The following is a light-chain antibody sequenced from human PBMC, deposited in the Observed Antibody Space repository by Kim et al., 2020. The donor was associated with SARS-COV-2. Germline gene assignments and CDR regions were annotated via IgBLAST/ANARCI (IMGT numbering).Light chain of an antibody. CDR1: VSNIGTNT. CDR2: SNN. Sequence: ELTQPPSASGTPGQRVTISCSGSVSNIGTNTVNWYQQLPGTAPKLLIYSNNQRPSGVPDRFSGSKSGTSASLAISGLQSDDEADYYCAAWDDSRTVLFGGGTQLTVL. CDR3: AAWDDSRTVL. V-gene: IGLV1-44*01. J-gene: IGLJ2*01.